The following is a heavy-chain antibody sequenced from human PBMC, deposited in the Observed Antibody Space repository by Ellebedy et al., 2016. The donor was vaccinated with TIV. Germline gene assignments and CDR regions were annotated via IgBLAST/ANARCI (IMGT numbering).Heavy chain of an antibody. V-gene: IGHV1-2*02. Sequence: ASVKVSCKASGYTFTNYYIHWVRQAPGQGLEWMGWVNPNSGGSGYARQFQGRVTLAWDTSVTTAYMEMRSLTSDDTAVYYCARERATDNDDAFDIWGQGTVVTVSS. CDR1: GYTFTNYY. D-gene: IGHD2-21*02. J-gene: IGHJ3*02. CDR3: ARERATDNDDAFDI. CDR2: VNPNSGGS.